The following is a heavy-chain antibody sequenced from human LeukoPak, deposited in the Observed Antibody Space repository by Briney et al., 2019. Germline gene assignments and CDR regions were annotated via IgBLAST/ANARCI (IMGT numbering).Heavy chain of an antibody. CDR1: GFSFSNRS. V-gene: IGHV3-21*01. CDR2: ISSSSTYI. J-gene: IGHJ3*02. Sequence: MPGGSLRLSCAASGFSFSNRSMNWVRQAPGKGLEWVSSISSSSTYIYYADSLEGRFTISRDNVRNSLYLQMNSLRAEDTAVYYCAGDYEGNLAFDIWGQGTMVTVSS. CDR3: AGDYEGNLAFDI. D-gene: IGHD4-23*01.